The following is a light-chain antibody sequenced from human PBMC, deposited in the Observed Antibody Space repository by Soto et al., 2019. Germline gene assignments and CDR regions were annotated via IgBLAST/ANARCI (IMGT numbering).Light chain of an antibody. CDR2: DVT. V-gene: IGLV2-11*01. J-gene: IGLJ3*02. CDR1: SNNVGGYNY. CDR3: AAWDDSLSGRV. Sequence: QSALTQPRSVSGSPGQSVTISCTGTSNNVGGYNYVSWYQQHPGKAPKLMIYDVTKRPSGVPDRFSGSKSGNTASLTISGLQAEDEADYYCAAWDDSLSGRVFGGGTKVTVL.